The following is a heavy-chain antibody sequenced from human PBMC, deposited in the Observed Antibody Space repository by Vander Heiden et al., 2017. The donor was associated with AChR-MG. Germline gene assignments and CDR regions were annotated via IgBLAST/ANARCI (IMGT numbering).Heavy chain of an antibody. Sequence: QVQLVQSGAEVKKPGASVKVSCKASGYTFSNYGISWVRQAPGQGLEWMGWINVYKGNTNYAKKLQGRVTMTTDTATSTAYRELRSLRSEETAVYYCARSAYFGGDCYSTWLMADWGQGTLVTVSS. CDR3: ARSAYFGGDCYSTWLMAD. CDR1: GYTFSNYG. V-gene: IGHV1-18*01. D-gene: IGHD2-21*02. J-gene: IGHJ4*02. CDR2: INVYKGNT.